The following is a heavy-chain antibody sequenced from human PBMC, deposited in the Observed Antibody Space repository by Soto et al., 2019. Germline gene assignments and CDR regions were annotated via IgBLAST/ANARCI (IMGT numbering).Heavy chain of an antibody. Sequence: QLQLQESGPGLVKPSETLSLTCTVSGGSVRSSRYYWGWIRQPPGKGLEWIGSIYYSGNTYYNPSVMSRVIISLDTSTNQFSLRLSSVTAANTAVYYCARLDYSNLGSTYYYYMDVWGKGTTVTASS. V-gene: IGHV4-39*01. CDR2: IYYSGNT. CDR1: GGSVRSSRYY. D-gene: IGHD4-4*01. CDR3: ARLDYSNLGSTYYYYMDV. J-gene: IGHJ6*03.